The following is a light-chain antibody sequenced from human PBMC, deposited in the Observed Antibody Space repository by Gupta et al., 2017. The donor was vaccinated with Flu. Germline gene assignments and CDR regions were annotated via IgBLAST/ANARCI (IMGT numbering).Light chain of an antibody. V-gene: IGLV2-14*04. CDR2: DVT. CDR3: SSYTSGSTFYV. CDR1: SSDVGGSDY. J-gene: IGLJ1*01. Sequence: SSDVGGSDYVSWYQQHPDKAPKLIIYDVTNRPSGVSSRFSGSKPGNTASLTISGLQAEDETDYYCSSYTSGSTFYVFGTGTKVTVL.